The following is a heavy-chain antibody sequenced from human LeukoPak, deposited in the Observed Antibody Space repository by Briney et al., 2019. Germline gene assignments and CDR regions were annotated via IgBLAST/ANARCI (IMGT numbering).Heavy chain of an antibody. Sequence: ASVKVSCKASGYTFTSYGISWVRQAPGQGFEWMGWISAYNDNTDYAQKLQGRVTMTTDTSTSTAYMELRSLRSDDTAVYYCARQGAAARPQYFDYWGQGTLVTVSS. D-gene: IGHD6-6*01. CDR1: GYTFTSYG. J-gene: IGHJ4*02. V-gene: IGHV1-18*01. CDR2: ISAYNDNT. CDR3: ARQGAAARPQYFDY.